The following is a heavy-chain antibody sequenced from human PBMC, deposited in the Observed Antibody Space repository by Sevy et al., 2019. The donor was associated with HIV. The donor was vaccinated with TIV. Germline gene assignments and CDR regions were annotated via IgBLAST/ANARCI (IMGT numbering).Heavy chain of an antibody. D-gene: IGHD1-26*01. Sequence: GGSLRLSCAASGFTFSSYSMNWVRQAPGKGLECVSSISSSSSYTYYADSVKGRFTISRDNDKNSLYLQMNSLRAEDTAVDYYSRVTSIVGATNDAFDIWGQGTMVTVSS. CDR3: SRVTSIVGATNDAFDI. J-gene: IGHJ3*02. V-gene: IGHV3-21*04. CDR2: ISSSSSYT. CDR1: GFTFSSYS.